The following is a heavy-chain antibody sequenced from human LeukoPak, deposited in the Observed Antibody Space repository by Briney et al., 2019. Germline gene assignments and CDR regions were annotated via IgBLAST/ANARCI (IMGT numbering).Heavy chain of an antibody. CDR2: MNPNSGNT. CDR1: GYTFTSYD. CDR3: ARDNGYYGSGSYG. V-gene: IGHV1-8*03. D-gene: IGHD3-10*01. J-gene: IGHJ4*02. Sequence: VASVKVSCKASGYTFTSYDINWVRQATGQGLEWMGWMNPNSGNTGYAQKFQGRVTITADKSTSTAYMELSSLRSEDTAVYYCARDNGYYGSGSYGWGQGTLVTVSS.